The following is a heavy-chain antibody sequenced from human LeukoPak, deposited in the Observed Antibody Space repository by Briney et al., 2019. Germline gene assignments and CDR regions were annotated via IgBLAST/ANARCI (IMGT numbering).Heavy chain of an antibody. J-gene: IGHJ3*02. Sequence: SETLSLTCTVSGDSISSGGYYWSWIRQHPGKGLEWIGYIYYSGSTYYNPSLKSRVTISVDTSKNQFSLKLSSVTAADTAVYYCASNKDYYDSSGYSYDAFDIWGQGTMVTVSS. D-gene: IGHD3-22*01. V-gene: IGHV4-31*03. CDR2: IYYSGST. CDR1: GDSISSGGYY. CDR3: ASNKDYYDSSGYSYDAFDI.